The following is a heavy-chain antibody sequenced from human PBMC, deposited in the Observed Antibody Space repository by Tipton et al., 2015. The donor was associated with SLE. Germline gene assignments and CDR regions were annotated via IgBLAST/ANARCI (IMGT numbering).Heavy chain of an antibody. J-gene: IGHJ3*02. Sequence: TLSLTCTVSGGSISSYYWSWIRQPPGKGLEWIGYIYYSGSTNYNPSLKSRVTISVDTSKNQFSLKLSSVTAADTAVYYCARNHISGVGATEHAFDIWGQGTMVTVSS. D-gene: IGHD1-26*01. CDR1: GGSISSYY. V-gene: IGHV4-59*01. CDR3: ARNHISGVGATEHAFDI. CDR2: IYYSGST.